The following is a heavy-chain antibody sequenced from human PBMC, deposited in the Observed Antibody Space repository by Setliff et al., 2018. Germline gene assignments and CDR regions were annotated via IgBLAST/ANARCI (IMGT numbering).Heavy chain of an antibody. D-gene: IGHD6-19*01. CDR3: ARDQYTSGWYGPPESYFDC. V-gene: IGHV1-69*05. CDR1: GGTFKNYG. J-gene: IGHJ4*01. CDR2: IIPIFGST. Sequence: GASVKVSCKASGGTFKNYGISWVRQAPGQGLEWMGGIIPIFGSTSYAQKFQGRVTMTRDTSKSTVYMELSSLRSEDTAVYYCARDQYTSGWYGPPESYFDCWGLGILVTVSS.